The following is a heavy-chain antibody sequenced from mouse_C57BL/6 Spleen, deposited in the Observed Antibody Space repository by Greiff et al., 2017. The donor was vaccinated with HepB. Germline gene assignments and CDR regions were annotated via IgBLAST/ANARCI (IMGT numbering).Heavy chain of an antibody. J-gene: IGHJ4*01. CDR1: GFTFSDYG. D-gene: IGHD1-1*01. CDR3: AGSSYYAMDY. V-gene: IGHV5-17*01. Sequence: EVQLVEPGGGLVKPGGSLKLSCAASGFTFSDYGMHWVRQAPEQGLEWVAYISSGSSTIYYADTVKGRITISRDNANNTLFLQMTSLRSEDTVMYYCAGSSYYAMDYWGQGTSVTVSS. CDR2: ISSGSSTI.